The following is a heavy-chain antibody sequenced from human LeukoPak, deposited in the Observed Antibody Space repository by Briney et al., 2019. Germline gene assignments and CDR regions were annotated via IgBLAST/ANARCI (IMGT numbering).Heavy chain of an antibody. V-gene: IGHV4-39*07. Sequence: PSETLSLTCTVSGGSISSSSYYWGWIRQPPGKGLEWIGSIYYSGSTYYNPSLKSRVTISVDTSKNQFSLKLSSVTAADTAVYYCARVWVVTGYYYYMDVWGKGTTVTVSS. CDR1: GGSISSSSYY. CDR2: IYYSGST. D-gene: IGHD3-22*01. J-gene: IGHJ6*03. CDR3: ARVWVVTGYYYYMDV.